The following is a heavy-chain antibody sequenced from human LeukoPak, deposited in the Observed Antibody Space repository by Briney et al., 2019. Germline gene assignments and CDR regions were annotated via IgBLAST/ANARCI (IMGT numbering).Heavy chain of an antibody. J-gene: IGHJ4*02. CDR2: ISSSSSYI. Sequence: GGSLRLSCAASGFTFSSYSMNWVRQAPGKGLEWVSSISSSSSYIYYTDSVKGRFTISRDNAKNSLYLQMNSLRAEDTAVYYCARERGYSGYDLGYWGQGTLVTVSS. CDR3: ARERGYSGYDLGY. D-gene: IGHD5-12*01. CDR1: GFTFSSYS. V-gene: IGHV3-21*01.